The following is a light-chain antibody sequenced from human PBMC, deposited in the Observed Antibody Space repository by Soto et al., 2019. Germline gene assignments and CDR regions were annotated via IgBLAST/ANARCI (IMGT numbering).Light chain of an antibody. J-gene: IGKJ2*01. CDR1: QSVHTY. CDR2: GAS. CDR3: QQGYSSPHA. V-gene: IGKV1-39*01. Sequence: DIQRTQSPASLSTSLGDSITISCRKSQSVHTYLNWYQHKPGTAPKLLIYGASRLQSGVPSRFRGTGSGTDFTLIINSLQPDDVATYYCQQGYSSPHAFGQGTKV.